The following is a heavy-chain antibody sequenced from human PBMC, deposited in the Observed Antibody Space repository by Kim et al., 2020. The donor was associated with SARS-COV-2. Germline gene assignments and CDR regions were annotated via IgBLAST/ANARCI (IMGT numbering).Heavy chain of an antibody. CDR2: IGTAGDP. J-gene: IGHJ6*02. CDR3: ARSVIDYGSGSINYGMDV. D-gene: IGHD3-10*01. Sequence: GGSLRLSCAASGFTFSSYDMHWVRQATGKGLEWVSAIGTAGDPYYPGSVKGRFTISRENAKNSLYLQMNSLRAGDTAVYYCARSVIDYGSGSINYGMDVWGQGTTVTVSS. CDR1: GFTFSSYD. V-gene: IGHV3-13*05.